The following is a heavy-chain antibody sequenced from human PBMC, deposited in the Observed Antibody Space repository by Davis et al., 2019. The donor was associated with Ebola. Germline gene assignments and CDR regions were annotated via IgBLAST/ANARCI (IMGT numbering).Heavy chain of an antibody. CDR1: GYNFATHW. CDR2: IYPGDSDT. Sequence: GESLKISCEASGYNFATHWIGWVRQMPGKGLEWMGIIYPGDSDTRYSPSFRGQVTISADKSMKTAFLQWSSLKASDSGMYYCASLRRTITGMDDGFDIWGQGTMVTVSS. V-gene: IGHV5-51*01. CDR3: ASLRRTITGMDDGFDI. D-gene: IGHD2-8*02. J-gene: IGHJ3*02.